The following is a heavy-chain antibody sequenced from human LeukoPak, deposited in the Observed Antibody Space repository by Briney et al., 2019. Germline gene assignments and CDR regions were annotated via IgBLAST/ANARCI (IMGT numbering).Heavy chain of an antibody. CDR1: GDSINSSISY. CDR3: ARDRTLGYCSGGGCYGSAFDI. Sequence: SETLSLTCTVSGDSINSSISYWGWIRQPPGKGLESIGSIYYSGSTYYNPSLMSRVTMSVDTSKNQFSLRLSSVTAADTAVYYCARDRTLGYCSGGGCYGSAFDIWGQGTMVTVSS. V-gene: IGHV4-39*02. CDR2: IYYSGST. D-gene: IGHD2-15*01. J-gene: IGHJ3*02.